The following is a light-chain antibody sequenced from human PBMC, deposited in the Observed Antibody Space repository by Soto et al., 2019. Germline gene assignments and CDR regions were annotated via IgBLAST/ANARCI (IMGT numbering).Light chain of an antibody. CDR2: TNN. V-gene: IGLV1-44*01. Sequence: QSVLTQPPSASGTPGQRIIISCSGSTSNIESHSVNWFQQVPGTASRLLIITNNQRPSGVPDRFSGSKSGASASLAISGLQSEDEATYYCATWDDSRKGVFGTGTKVTVL. J-gene: IGLJ1*01. CDR3: ATWDDSRKGV. CDR1: TSNIESHS.